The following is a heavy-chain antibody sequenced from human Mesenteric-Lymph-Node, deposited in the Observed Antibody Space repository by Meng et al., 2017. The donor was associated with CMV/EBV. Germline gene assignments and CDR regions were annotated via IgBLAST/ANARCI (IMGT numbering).Heavy chain of an antibody. D-gene: IGHD3-3*01. V-gene: IGHV4-38-2*02. CDR1: GYSIRDGYY. Sequence: SETLSLTCIVSGYSIRDGYYWGWIRQPPGKGLEWIGNIYHSGNTYSNPSLKSRVTISLDTSKSQFSLKLSSVTAADTAVYYCAREGGSEAIFGGGSMDVWGQGTTVTVSS. CDR2: IYHSGNT. CDR3: AREGGSEAIFGGGSMDV. J-gene: IGHJ6*02.